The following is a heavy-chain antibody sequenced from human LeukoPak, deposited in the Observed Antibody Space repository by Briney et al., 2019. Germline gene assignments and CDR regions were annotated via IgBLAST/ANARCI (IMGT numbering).Heavy chain of an antibody. J-gene: IGHJ3*01. D-gene: IGHD1-14*01. CDR2: VGIAADT. CDR1: GFTFNNYE. Sequence: GGSLRLSCAASGFTFNNYEMHWVRQTAGKGLEWVSAVGIAADTFYAGSVKGQFSISRDNAESSLFLQMNSLRAGDTAVYYCAREGRMGTADAFDVWGQGTMVTVSS. V-gene: IGHV3-13*01. CDR3: AREGRMGTADAFDV.